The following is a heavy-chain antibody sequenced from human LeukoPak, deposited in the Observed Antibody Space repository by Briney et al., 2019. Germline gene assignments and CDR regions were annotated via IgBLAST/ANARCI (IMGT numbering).Heavy chain of an antibody. Sequence: SETLSLTCTVSGGSISSGNYYWSWIRQPPGTGLEWIGEINHSGSTNYNPSLKSRVTISVDTSKNQFSLKLSSVTAADTAVYYCARRRYYDFWSGFGNYFDYWGQGTLVTVSS. J-gene: IGHJ4*02. CDR1: GGSISSGNYY. CDR3: ARRRYYDFWSGFGNYFDY. V-gene: IGHV4-39*07. CDR2: INHSGST. D-gene: IGHD3-3*01.